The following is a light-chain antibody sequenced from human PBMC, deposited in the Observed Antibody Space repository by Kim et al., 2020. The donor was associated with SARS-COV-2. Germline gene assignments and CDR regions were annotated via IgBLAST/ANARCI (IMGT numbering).Light chain of an antibody. Sequence: TAVGDRVTITCRDSQGISSYLAWYQQKPGKAPNLLIYGASTLQSGVPSRFSGSGSGTEFTLTISSLQPEDFATYYCQQFNSYPRTFGGGTKVDIK. J-gene: IGKJ4*01. V-gene: IGKV1-9*01. CDR3: QQFNSYPRT. CDR2: GAS. CDR1: QGISSY.